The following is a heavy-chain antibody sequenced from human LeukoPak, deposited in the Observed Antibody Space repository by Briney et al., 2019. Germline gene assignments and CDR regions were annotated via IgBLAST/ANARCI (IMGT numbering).Heavy chain of an antibody. CDR1: GFTFDDYA. CDR2: ISWNSGNI. J-gene: IGHJ3*02. V-gene: IGHV3-9*01. Sequence: PGGSLRLSCAASGFTFDDYAMHWVRQVPGMGLEWVSGISWNSGNIGYADSVKGRFTISRDNAKNSLYLQMNNLRAEDTALYYCAKDIFRYSGYDQVAFDIWGQGTMVTVSS. D-gene: IGHD5-12*01. CDR3: AKDIFRYSGYDQVAFDI.